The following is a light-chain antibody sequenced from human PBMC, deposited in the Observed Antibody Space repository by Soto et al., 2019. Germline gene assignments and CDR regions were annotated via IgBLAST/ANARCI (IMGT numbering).Light chain of an antibody. Sequence: QSALTQPASVSGSPGQSITISCTGTSRDVGGYNYVSWYQQHPGKAPKLMIYDVRNRPSGVSNRFSCSKSGNTASLTISGLQAEDEDDYYCSSYTSSSTLGVFGGGTQLTVL. CDR3: SSYTSSSTLGV. V-gene: IGLV2-14*01. CDR1: SRDVGGYNY. CDR2: DVR. J-gene: IGLJ2*01.